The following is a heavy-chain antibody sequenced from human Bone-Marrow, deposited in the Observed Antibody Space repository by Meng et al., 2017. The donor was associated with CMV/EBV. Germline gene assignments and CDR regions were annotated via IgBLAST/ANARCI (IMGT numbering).Heavy chain of an antibody. Sequence: GESLKISCAASGFTFSSYGMHWVRQAPGKGLEWVAFIRYDGSNKYYADSVKGRFTISRDNSKNTLYLQMNSLRAEDTAVYYCAKDQRTVTTRYSGMDVWGQGATVTVSS. J-gene: IGHJ6*02. CDR2: IRYDGSNK. D-gene: IGHD4-11*01. V-gene: IGHV3-30*02. CDR3: AKDQRTVTTRYSGMDV. CDR1: GFTFSSYG.